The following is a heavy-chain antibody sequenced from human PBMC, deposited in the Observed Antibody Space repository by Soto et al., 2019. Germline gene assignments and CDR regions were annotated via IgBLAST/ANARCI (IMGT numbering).Heavy chain of an antibody. D-gene: IGHD3-3*01. J-gene: IGHJ4*02. V-gene: IGHV3-23*01. CDR2: ISGSGGST. CDR3: AKTNYDFWSGYFGY. CDR1: GFTFSSYA. Sequence: GGSLRLSCAASGFTFSSYAMSWVRQAPGKGLEWVSAISGSGGSTYYADSVKGRFTISRYNSKNTLYLQMNSLRAEDTAVYYCAKTNYDFWSGYFGYWGQGTLVTVSS.